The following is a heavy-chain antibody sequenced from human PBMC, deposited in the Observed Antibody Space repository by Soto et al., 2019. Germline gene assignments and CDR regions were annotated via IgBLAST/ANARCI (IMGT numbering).Heavy chain of an antibody. CDR2: IYYSGST. CDR1: GGSISSSSYY. J-gene: IGHJ5*02. CDR3: ARTLIAAAGTWFVP. D-gene: IGHD6-13*01. Sequence: KASETLSLTCTVSGGSISSSSYYWGWIRQPPGKGLEWIGSIYYSGSTYYNPSLKSRVTISVDTSKNQFSLKLSSVTAADTAVYYCARTLIAAAGTWFVPWGQGTLVTVSS. V-gene: IGHV4-39*01.